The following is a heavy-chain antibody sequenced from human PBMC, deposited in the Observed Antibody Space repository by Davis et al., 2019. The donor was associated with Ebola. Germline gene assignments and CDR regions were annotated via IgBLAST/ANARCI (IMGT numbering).Heavy chain of an antibody. CDR1: GGTFSSYA. CDR2: IIPIFGTA. V-gene: IGHV1-69*13. CDR3: ARAEGDYDILTGYY. Sequence: SVTVSCRASGGTFSSYAISWVRQAPGQGLEWMGGIIPIFGTANYAQKFQGRVTITADESTSTAYMELSSLRSEDTAVYYCARAEGDYDILTGYYWGQGTLVTVSS. D-gene: IGHD3-9*01. J-gene: IGHJ4*02.